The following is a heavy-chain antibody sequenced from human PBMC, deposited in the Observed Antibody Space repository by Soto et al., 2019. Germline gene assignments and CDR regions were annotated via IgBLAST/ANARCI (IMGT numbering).Heavy chain of an antibody. J-gene: IGHJ5*02. V-gene: IGHV4-39*01. CDR2: IYYSGST. Sequence: SETLSLTCTVSGGSISSSSYYWGWIRQPPGKGLEWIGSIYYSGSTYYNPSLKSRVTISVDTSKNQFSLKLSSVTAADTAVYYCAGLGYSYDNWFDPWGQGTLVTVSS. CDR1: GGSISSSSYY. D-gene: IGHD5-18*01. CDR3: AGLGYSYDNWFDP.